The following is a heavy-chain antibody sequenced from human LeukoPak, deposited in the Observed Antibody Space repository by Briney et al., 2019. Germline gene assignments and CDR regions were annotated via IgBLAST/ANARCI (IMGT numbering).Heavy chain of an antibody. J-gene: IGHJ4*02. D-gene: IGHD6-13*01. CDR2: ISGSGTST. CDR1: GLTFSNYD. Sequence: GGSLRLSCAASGLTFSNYDMSWVRQAPGEGLEWVSGISGSGTSTYYADSVKGRFTISRDNSKNTLYLQMNNLRAEDTAVYYCARVGSSWYYFDYWGQGDLVTVSS. CDR3: ARVGSSWYYFDY. V-gene: IGHV3-23*01.